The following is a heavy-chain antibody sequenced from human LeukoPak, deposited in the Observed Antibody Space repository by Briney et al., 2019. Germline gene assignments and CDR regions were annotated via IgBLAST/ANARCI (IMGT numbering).Heavy chain of an antibody. V-gene: IGHV1-2*02. D-gene: IGHD3-10*01. CDR3: ARGYGSGILYYYYMDV. CDR2: INPNSGGT. CDR1: GYTFTGYY. Sequence: ASVKVSCKASGYTFTGYYMHWVRQAPGQGLEWMGWINPNSGGTNYAQKFQGRVTMTRDTSISTAYMELSRLRSDDTAVYYCARGYGSGILYYYYMDVWGKGTTVTVSS. J-gene: IGHJ6*03.